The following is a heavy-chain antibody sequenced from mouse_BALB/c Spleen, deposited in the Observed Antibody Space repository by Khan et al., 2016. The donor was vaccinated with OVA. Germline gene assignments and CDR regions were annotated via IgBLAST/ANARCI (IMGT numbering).Heavy chain of an antibody. CDR1: GYTFTSYW. V-gene: IGHV1S132*01. CDR2: IFPGTGTT. D-gene: IGHD2-1*01. CDR3: ARGYFGNYEFAY. J-gene: IGHJ3*01. Sequence: QVQLQQSGAELVKPGASVKLSCKTSGYTFTSYWIQWVKQRPGQGLGWIGEIFPGTGTTYYNENFKGKATLTIDTSSNTAYMQLSSLTSEDSAVYFCARGYFGNYEFAYGGQWTLVTVSS.